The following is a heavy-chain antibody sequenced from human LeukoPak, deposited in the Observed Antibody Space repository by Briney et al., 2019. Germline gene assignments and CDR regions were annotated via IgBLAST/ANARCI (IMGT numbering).Heavy chain of an antibody. CDR2: IRYDGSNK. Sequence: QSGRSLRLSCAASGFTSSGYGMHWVRQAPGKGLEWVAFIRYDGSNKYYADSVKGRFTISRDNSKNTLYLQMNSLRAEDTAVYYCAKQASRDGYNHFDYWGQGTLVTVSS. V-gene: IGHV3-30*02. D-gene: IGHD5-24*01. CDR1: GFTSSGYG. CDR3: AKQASRDGYNHFDY. J-gene: IGHJ4*02.